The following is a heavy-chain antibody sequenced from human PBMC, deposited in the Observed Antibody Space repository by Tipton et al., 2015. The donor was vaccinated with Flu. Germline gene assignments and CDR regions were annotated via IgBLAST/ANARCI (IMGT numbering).Heavy chain of an antibody. CDR2: IYHSRGT. D-gene: IGHD6-13*01. Sequence: TLSLTCTVSGGSISSGGYYWSWIRQLPGEGLEWIGYIYHSRGTYYNPSLESLLTISVDTSKNQFSLKVSSVTAADTAVYYCARYIAAAGTFDSWGQGTLVTVAS. J-gene: IGHJ4*02. CDR1: GGSISSGGYY. V-gene: IGHV4-31*01. CDR3: ARYIAAAGTFDS.